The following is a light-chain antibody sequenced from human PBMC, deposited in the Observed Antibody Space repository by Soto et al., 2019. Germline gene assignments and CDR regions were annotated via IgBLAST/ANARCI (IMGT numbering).Light chain of an antibody. CDR2: KAS. J-gene: IGKJ1*01. V-gene: IGKV1-5*03. Sequence: DIQMTQSPSTLSASVGDRVTITCRASQSISSWLAWYQQKPGKAPKLLIYKASSLEGGVPSRFSGSGSGTEFTLTINSLQPDDFAAYYCQQYYRYQWTFGQGTKVEIK. CDR3: QQYYRYQWT. CDR1: QSISSW.